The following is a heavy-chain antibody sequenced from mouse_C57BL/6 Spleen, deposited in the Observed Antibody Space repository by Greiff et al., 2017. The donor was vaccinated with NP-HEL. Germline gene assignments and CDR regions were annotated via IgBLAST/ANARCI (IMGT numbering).Heavy chain of an antibody. CDR3: ARDTGDWYFDV. D-gene: IGHD1-1*02. Sequence: QVPLQPPVSELVRPGSSVNLSCKASGYTFTSYWMDWVKQRPGQGLEWIGNIYPSDSETHYNQKFKDKATLTVDKSSSTAYMQLSSLTSEDSAVYYCARDTGDWYFDVWGTGTTVTVSS. CDR1: GYTFTSYW. V-gene: IGHV1-61*01. J-gene: IGHJ1*03. CDR2: IYPSDSET.